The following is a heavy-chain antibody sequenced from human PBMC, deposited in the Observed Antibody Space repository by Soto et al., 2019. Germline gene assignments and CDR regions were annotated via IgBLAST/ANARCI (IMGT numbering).Heavy chain of an antibody. Sequence: PGGSLRLSCAASGFTFNTYSMNWVRQAPGRGLEWVSYISTSSSTIYYADSVKGRFTISRDNAKNSLYLHMNSLRAEDTAVYYCVRDMQLWRLDSWAQGTLVTVSS. D-gene: IGHD2-21*01. CDR3: VRDMQLWRLDS. J-gene: IGHJ4*02. CDR2: ISTSSSTI. V-gene: IGHV3-48*01. CDR1: GFTFNTYS.